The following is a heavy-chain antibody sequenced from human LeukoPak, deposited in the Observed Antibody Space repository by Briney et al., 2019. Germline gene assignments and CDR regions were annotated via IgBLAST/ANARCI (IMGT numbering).Heavy chain of an antibody. Sequence: GASVKVSCKASGGTFSSYAISWVRQAPGQGLEWMGRIIPILGLANYAQKFQGRVTITADKSTSTAYMELSSLRSEDTAVYYCARDLLPPSRQAVLRYFDWLAYFDYWGQGTLVTVSS. D-gene: IGHD3-9*01. J-gene: IGHJ4*02. CDR2: IIPILGLA. V-gene: IGHV1-69*04. CDR1: GGTFSSYA. CDR3: ARDLLPPSRQAVLRYFDWLAYFDY.